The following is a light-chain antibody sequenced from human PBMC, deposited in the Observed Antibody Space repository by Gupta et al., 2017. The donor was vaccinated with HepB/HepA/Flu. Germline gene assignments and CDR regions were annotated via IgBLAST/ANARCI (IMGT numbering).Light chain of an antibody. J-gene: IGKJ1*01. Sequence: EIVLTQSPATLSLSPGERATLSCRASQSVSSYLAWYQQKPGQAPRLLIYDASNRATGIPARFSGSGSGTDFTLTSSSPEPEDFAVYYWQQRSNWWTFGQGTKVEIK. CDR3: QQRSNWWT. V-gene: IGKV3-11*01. CDR2: DAS. CDR1: QSVSSY.